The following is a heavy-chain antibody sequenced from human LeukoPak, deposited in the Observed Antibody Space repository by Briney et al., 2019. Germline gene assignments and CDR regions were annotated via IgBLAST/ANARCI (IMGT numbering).Heavy chain of an antibody. V-gene: IGHV3-30*02. CDR2: IRYDGSDK. CDR1: GFTFSSYG. D-gene: IGHD3-10*01. J-gene: IGHJ4*02. CDR3: AKDSAPEYYHGSWSYYN. Sequence: PGGSLRLSCAASGFTFSSYGMHWVRQAPGKGLEWVAFIRYDGSDKYYADSVKGRFTISRDNSKNTLYLQMNSLRAEDTAVYYCAKDSAPEYYHGSWSYYNWGQGTLVTVSS.